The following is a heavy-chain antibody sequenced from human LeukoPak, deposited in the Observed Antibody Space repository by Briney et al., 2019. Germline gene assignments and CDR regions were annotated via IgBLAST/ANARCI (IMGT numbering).Heavy chain of an antibody. CDR3: ARALSRYYDFWSGYSELAYDAFDI. V-gene: IGHV4-59*01. J-gene: IGHJ3*02. CDR2: IYYSGST. Sequence: KPSETLSLTCTVSGGSISSYYWSWIRQPPGKGLEWIGNIYYSGSTNYNPSLKSRVTISVDTSKNQFSLKLSSVTAADTAVYYCARALSRYYDFWSGYSELAYDAFDIWGQGTMVTVSS. CDR1: GGSISSYY. D-gene: IGHD3-3*01.